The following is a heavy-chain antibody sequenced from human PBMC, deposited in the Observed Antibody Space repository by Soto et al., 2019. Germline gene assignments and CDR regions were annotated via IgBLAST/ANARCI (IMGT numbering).Heavy chain of an antibody. D-gene: IGHD3-10*01. Sequence: GASVKVSCKASGYTFTTYDISWVRQATGQGLEWMGWMNPYSGNTGYAQKFQGRVTVTRNTSISTVYMELSGLRPDDTAIYYCGKGFYGSGGPDVWGPGAQVTVSS. CDR2: MNPYSGNT. CDR1: GYTFTTYD. J-gene: IGHJ4*02. CDR3: GKGFYGSGGPDV. V-gene: IGHV1-8*01.